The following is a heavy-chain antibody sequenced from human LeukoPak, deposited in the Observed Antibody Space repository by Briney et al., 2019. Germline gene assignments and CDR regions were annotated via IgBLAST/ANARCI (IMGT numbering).Heavy chain of an antibody. J-gene: IGHJ4*02. CDR2: SYTGGSA. Sequence: GGSLRLSCVASGFTVSSYYIHWVRQAPGKGLEWISGSYTGGSAYYANAVTGRFTISTANYKNAFYLQMKRLTAGDTAVHSCVRSCEGKGGPGIRYVNYWARGTLAPVPS. V-gene: IGHV3-53*01. D-gene: IGHD1-14*01. CDR1: GFTVSSYY. CDR3: VRSCEGKGGPGIRYVNY.